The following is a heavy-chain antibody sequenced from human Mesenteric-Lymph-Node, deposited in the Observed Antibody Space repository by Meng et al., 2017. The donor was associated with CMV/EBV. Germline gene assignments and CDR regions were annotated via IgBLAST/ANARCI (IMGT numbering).Heavy chain of an antibody. CDR3: AREGYCSSTSCYYNDF. V-gene: IGHV3-33*01. CDR1: GFMFSNYG. CDR2: IWYDGSNK. J-gene: IGHJ4*02. Sequence: GGSLRLSCAASGFMFSNYGMHWVRQAPGKGLEWVALIWYDGSNKYYGDSVKGRFAISRDDSEDTLYLQMDRLRAEDTAVYYCAREGYCSSTSCYYNDFWGQGTLVTVSS. D-gene: IGHD2-2*01.